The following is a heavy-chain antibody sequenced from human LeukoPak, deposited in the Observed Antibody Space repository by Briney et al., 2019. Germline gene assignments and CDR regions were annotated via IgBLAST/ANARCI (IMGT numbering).Heavy chain of an antibody. J-gene: IGHJ4*02. CDR2: ISGSGGST. D-gene: IGHD6-13*01. Sequence: GGSLRLSCAASGLTFSSYAMSWVRQAPGKGLEWVSAISGSGGSTYYADSVKGRFTISRDNSKNTLYLQMNSLRAEDTAVYYCAKPLGYSSSWYGGIFDYWGQGTLVTVSS. CDR3: AKPLGYSSSWYGGIFDY. CDR1: GLTFSSYA. V-gene: IGHV3-23*01.